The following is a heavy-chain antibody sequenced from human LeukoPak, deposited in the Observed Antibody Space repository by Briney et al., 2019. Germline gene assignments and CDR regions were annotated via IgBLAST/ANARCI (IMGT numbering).Heavy chain of an antibody. V-gene: IGHV3-23*01. CDR3: AKDLGNY. J-gene: IGHJ4*02. CDR1: GFTFSTYT. Sequence: GGSLRLSCAASGFTFSTYTMTWVRQAPGKGLECVSTIDGRGADTYYADSVKGRFTISRDNSKNTLYLQMNSLRAEDTAVYYCAKDLGNYWGQGTLVTVSS. CDR2: IDGRGADT.